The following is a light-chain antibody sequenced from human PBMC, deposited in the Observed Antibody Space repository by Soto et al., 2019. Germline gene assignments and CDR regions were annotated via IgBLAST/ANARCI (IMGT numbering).Light chain of an antibody. Sequence: QSVLTQPRSVSGSPGQSVTISCTGTSSDVGGYNYVSWYQQHPGKAPKLMIYDVSKRPSGVPDRFSGSKSGNTASLTISGRQAEDEDDYYCCSYAGSYTYVFGTGTKLTVL. CDR2: DVS. V-gene: IGLV2-11*01. CDR3: CSYAGSYTYV. J-gene: IGLJ1*01. CDR1: SSDVGGYNY.